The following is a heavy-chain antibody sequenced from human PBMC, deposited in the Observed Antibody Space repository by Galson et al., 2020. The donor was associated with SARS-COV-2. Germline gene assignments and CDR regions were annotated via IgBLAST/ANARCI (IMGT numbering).Heavy chain of an antibody. J-gene: IGHJ4*02. CDR1: GFTFSNAW. CDR3: TSSGSY. Sequence: GGSLRLSCAASGFTFSNAWMSWVRQAPGKGLEWVGRINSKTDGGTTDYAAPVKGRFTISRDDSKNTLYLQMNSLKTEDTAVYYCTSSGSYWGQGTLVTVSS. CDR2: INSKTDGGTT. D-gene: IGHD6-25*01. V-gene: IGHV3-15*01.